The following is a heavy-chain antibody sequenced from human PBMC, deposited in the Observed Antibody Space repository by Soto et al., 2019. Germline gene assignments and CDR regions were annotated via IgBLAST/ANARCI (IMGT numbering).Heavy chain of an antibody. CDR3: ARDPPRRYSYGQGLDY. Sequence: HVQLVQSGAEVKKPGASVKVSCKASGYTFTSYGISWVRQAPGQGLEWMGWISTYNGNTNYAQKLQGRGTRTTDTSTSTAYMEVRSLRSDDTAVDYCARDPPRRYSYGQGLDYWGQGTLVTVSS. CDR2: ISTYNGNT. V-gene: IGHV1-18*04. J-gene: IGHJ4*02. D-gene: IGHD5-18*01. CDR1: GYTFTSYG.